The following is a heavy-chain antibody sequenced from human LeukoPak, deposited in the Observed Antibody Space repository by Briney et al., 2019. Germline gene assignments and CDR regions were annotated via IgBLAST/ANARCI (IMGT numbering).Heavy chain of an antibody. D-gene: IGHD3-10*01. V-gene: IGHV4-39*07. CDR2: IYYSGST. CDR1: GGSISSSSYY. Sequence: SETLSLTCTVSGGSISSSSYYWGRIRQPPGKGLEWIGSIYYSGSTYSNPSLKSRVTISVDTSKNQFSLKLNSVTAADTAVYYCARDELWFGEFTNWFDPWGQGTLVTVSS. CDR3: ARDELWFGEFTNWFDP. J-gene: IGHJ5*02.